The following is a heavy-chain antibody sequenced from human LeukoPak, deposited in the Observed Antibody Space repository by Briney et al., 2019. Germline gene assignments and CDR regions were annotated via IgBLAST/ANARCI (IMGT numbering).Heavy chain of an antibody. CDR3: TRGAFFLDY. D-gene: IGHD3-3*01. J-gene: IGHJ4*02. CDR1: GYMFTGYN. V-gene: IGHV1-2*06. Sequence: ASVKVSCKASGYMFTGYNLHWVRQAPGQGLEWMGRISPNNGGTDFAQNFQGRVIMTRDTSIRTAYLELSNLRSDDTAVYYCTRGAFFLDYWGQGTLVTVSS. CDR2: ISPNNGGT.